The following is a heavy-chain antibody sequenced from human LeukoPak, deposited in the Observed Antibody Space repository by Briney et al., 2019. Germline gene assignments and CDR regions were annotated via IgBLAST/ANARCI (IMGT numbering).Heavy chain of an antibody. CDR1: GFTFSDYY. CDR2: ISNSCTTI. CDR3: ARALAEYSFDP. V-gene: IGHV3-11*01. Sequence: GGSLRLSCAASGFTFSDYYMSWIRQAPGKGLEWVSYISNSCTTIYYADSVKGRFTISRDNAKNSLYLQMNSLRAEDTAMYYCARALAEYSFDPWGQGTLVTVSS. J-gene: IGHJ5*02.